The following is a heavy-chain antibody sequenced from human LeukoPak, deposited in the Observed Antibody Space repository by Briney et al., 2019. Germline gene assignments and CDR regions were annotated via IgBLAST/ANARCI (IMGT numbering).Heavy chain of an antibody. CDR1: GGSISSYY. CDR2: IYTSGST. Sequence: SETLSLTCTVSGGSISSYYWSWNRQPAGKGLEWIGHIYTSGSTNYNPSLKSRVTMSVDTSKNQFSLKLSSVTAADTAVYYCARSSEGRYYYDSSGYSYYYYYMDVWGKGTTVTISS. V-gene: IGHV4-4*07. CDR3: ARSSEGRYYYDSSGYSYYYYYMDV. J-gene: IGHJ6*03. D-gene: IGHD3-22*01.